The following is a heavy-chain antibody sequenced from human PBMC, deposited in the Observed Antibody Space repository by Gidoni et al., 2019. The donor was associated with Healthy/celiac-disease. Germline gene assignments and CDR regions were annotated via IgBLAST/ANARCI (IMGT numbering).Heavy chain of an antibody. D-gene: IGHD2-2*01. CDR3: ARVSDGLEYHAAGYYFDY. CDR2: SYSGGST. J-gene: IGHJ4*02. V-gene: IGHV3-53*01. CDR1: GFTVSRNY. Sequence: EVQLVESGGGLIQPGVSLRLSCAASGFTVSRNYMSWVRQAPGKGLEWVSVSYSGGSTYYADSVKGRFTIARDNAKNTLYLQMNSLRAEDTAVYYCARVSDGLEYHAAGYYFDYWGQGTLVTVSS.